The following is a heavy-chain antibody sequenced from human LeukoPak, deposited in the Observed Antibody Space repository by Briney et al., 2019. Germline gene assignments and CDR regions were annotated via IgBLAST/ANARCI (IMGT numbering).Heavy chain of an antibody. CDR1: GFTFTNSA. V-gene: IGHV1-58*02. J-gene: IGHJ6*04. D-gene: IGHD2-15*01. CDR2: IVEGSGNT. Sequence: SVTVSFKASGFTFTNSAMQWVRQARGQRREWIGWIVEGSGNTNYTQKFQERVTISRDMSTSPAYMELSSLRSEDTAVHYCAAALVVAATSYYYYGMDVWGEGTTVTVSS. CDR3: AAALVVAATSYYYYGMDV.